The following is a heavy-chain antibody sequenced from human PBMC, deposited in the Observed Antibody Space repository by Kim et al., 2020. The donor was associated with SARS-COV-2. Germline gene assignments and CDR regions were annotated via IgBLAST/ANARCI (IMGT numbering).Heavy chain of an antibody. CDR1: GGTFSSYA. CDR2: IIPIFGTA. CDR3: ARDVFTIFGVVRNNWFDP. J-gene: IGHJ5*02. V-gene: IGHV1-69*13. Sequence: SVKVSCKASGGTFSSYAISWVRQAPGQGLEWMGGIIPIFGTANYAQKFQGRVTITADESTSTAYMELSSLRSEDTAVYYCARDVFTIFGVVRNNWFDPWGQGTLVTVSS. D-gene: IGHD3-3*01.